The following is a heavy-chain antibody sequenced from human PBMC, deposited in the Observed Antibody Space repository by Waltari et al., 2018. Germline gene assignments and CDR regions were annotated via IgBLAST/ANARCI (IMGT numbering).Heavy chain of an antibody. D-gene: IGHD1-26*01. Sequence: EVQLLESGGGLVQPGGSLRLSCAASGFTFSSYAMSWVRQAQGRGLEWVSAISGSGGSTYYADSVKGRFTISRDNSKNTLYLQMNSLRAEDTAVYYCAKASVVGATFYYYGMDVWGQGTTVTVSS. CDR3: AKASVVGATFYYYGMDV. J-gene: IGHJ6*02. CDR1: GFTFSSYA. V-gene: IGHV3-23*01. CDR2: ISGSGGST.